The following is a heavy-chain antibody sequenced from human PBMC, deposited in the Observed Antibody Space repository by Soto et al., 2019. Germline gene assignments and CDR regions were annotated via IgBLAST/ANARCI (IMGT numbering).Heavy chain of an antibody. V-gene: IGHV1-18*04. J-gene: IGHJ6*02. Sequence: ASVQVSCKASGYTFTSYGISWVRQAPGQGLEWMGWISAYNGNTNYAQKLQGRVTMTTDTSTSTAYMELRSLRSDDTAVYYCASGLEEYSSSWYDYPGGMDGWGQGTTVTVYS. D-gene: IGHD6-13*01. CDR1: GYTFTSYG. CDR3: ASGLEEYSSSWYDYPGGMDG. CDR2: ISAYNGNT.